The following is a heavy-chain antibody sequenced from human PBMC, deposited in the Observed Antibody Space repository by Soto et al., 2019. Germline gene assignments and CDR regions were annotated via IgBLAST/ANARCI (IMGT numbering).Heavy chain of an antibody. J-gene: IGHJ6*02. CDR3: ASPTMVRGVAYYYGMDV. D-gene: IGHD3-10*01. CDR1: GGSISSSSYY. CDR2: IYYSGST. V-gene: IGHV4-39*01. Sequence: PSETLSLTCTVSGGSISSSSYYWGWIRQPPGKGLEWIGSIYYSGSTYYNPSLKSRVTISVDTSKNQFSLKLSSVTAADTAVYYCASPTMVRGVAYYYGMDVWGQGTTVT.